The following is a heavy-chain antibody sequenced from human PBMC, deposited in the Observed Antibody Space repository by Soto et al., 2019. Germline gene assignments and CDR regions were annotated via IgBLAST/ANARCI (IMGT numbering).Heavy chain of an antibody. CDR3: ARGSTMVRGVITFHVYNWFDP. D-gene: IGHD3-10*01. V-gene: IGHV4-34*01. CDR1: GGSFSGYY. J-gene: IGHJ5*02. Sequence: SETLSLTCAVYGGSFSGYYWSWIRQPPGKGLEWIGEINHSGSTNYNPSLKSRVTISVDTSKNQFSLKLSSVTAADTAVYYCARGSTMVRGVITFHVYNWFDPWGQGTLVTVSS. CDR2: INHSGST.